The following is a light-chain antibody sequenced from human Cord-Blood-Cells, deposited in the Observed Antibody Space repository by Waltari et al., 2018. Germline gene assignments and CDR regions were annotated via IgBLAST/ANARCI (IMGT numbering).Light chain of an antibody. CDR2: LGS. V-gene: IGKV2-28*01. CDR3: MQALQTPT. CDR1: QSLLHSNGYNY. J-gene: IGKJ5*01. Sequence: DIVMTQSPLSLPVTPGEPASISCRSSQSLLHSNGYNYLDWYLQKPGQSPQLLIYLGSTRASGVPDRFSGSGSGTDFTLKISRVEAVDVGVYYCMQALQTPTFGQGTRLEIK.